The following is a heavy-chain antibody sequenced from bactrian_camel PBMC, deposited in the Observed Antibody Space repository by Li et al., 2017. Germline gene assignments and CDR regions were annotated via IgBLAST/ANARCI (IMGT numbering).Heavy chain of an antibody. CDR2: IDAEDTK. J-gene: IGHJ4*01. CDR3: AADARQYAGSWRSLVADSFDY. D-gene: IGHD2*01. V-gene: IGHV3S55*01. Sequence: HVQLVESGGGSVQTGGSLRLSCATSGFTFSLYSMAWFRQAPGKEREGVATIDAEDTKTYGASVEGRFTISKDIAKNTLYLQMNSLKPEDTAMYYCAADARQYAGSWRSLVADSFDYWGQGTQVTVS. CDR1: GFTFSLYS.